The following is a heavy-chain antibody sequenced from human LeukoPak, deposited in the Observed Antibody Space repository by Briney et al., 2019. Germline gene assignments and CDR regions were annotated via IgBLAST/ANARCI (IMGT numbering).Heavy chain of an antibody. J-gene: IGHJ3*02. CDR1: GFTFSSYA. D-gene: IGHD1-26*01. CDR2: ISGSGGST. V-gene: IGHV3-23*01. CDR3: ARYSGNFLREDAFDI. Sequence: GGSLRLSCAASGFTFSSYAMSWVRQAPGKGLECVSAISGSGGSTYYADSVKGRFTISRDNSKNTLYLQMNSLRAEDTAVYYCARYSGNFLREDAFDIWGQGTMVTVSS.